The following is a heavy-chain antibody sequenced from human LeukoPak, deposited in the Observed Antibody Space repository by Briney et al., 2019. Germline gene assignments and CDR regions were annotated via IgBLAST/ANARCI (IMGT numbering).Heavy chain of an antibody. CDR2: ISYDGSNK. J-gene: IGHJ6*03. D-gene: IGHD1-26*01. CDR3: ARATWDPNYYYYMDV. CDR1: GFTFSSYA. Sequence: GGSLRLSCAASGFTFSSYAMHWVRQAPGKGLEWVAVISYDGSNKYYADSVKGRFTISRDNSKNTLYLQMNNLRAEDTAVYFCARATWDPNYYYYMDVWGKGTTVTISS. V-gene: IGHV3-30*04.